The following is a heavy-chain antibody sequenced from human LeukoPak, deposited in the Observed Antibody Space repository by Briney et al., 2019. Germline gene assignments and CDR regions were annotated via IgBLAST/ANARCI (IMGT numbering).Heavy chain of an antibody. D-gene: IGHD6-13*01. CDR1: GVSFSGYY. V-gene: IGHV4-34*01. J-gene: IGHJ4*02. Sequence: PSETLSLTCAVYGVSFSGYYWSWIRQPPGKGLEWIGEINHSGSTNYNPSLKSRVTISVDTSKNQFSLKLSSVTAADTAVYYCARSFSYSSSWPFGYWGQGTLVTVSS. CDR3: ARSFSYSSSWPFGY. CDR2: INHSGST.